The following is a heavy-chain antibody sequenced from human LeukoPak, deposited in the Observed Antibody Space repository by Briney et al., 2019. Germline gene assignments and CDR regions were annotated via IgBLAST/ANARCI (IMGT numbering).Heavy chain of an antibody. D-gene: IGHD3-22*01. CDR3: AKVPYDSSDYFDY. CDR1: GFTFSSYG. J-gene: IGHJ4*02. CDR2: ISYDGSNK. Sequence: GGSLRLSCAASGFTFSSYGMLWVRQAPGKGLEWVAVISYDGSNKYYADSVKGRFTISRDNSKNTLYLQMNSLRAEDTAVYYCAKVPYDSSDYFDYWGQGTLVTVSS. V-gene: IGHV3-30*18.